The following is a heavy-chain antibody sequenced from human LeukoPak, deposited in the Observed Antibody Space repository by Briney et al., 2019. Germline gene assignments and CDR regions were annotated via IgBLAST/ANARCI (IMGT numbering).Heavy chain of an antibody. CDR3: ARDTYCGGDCFNSGGFDY. CDR1: RFTFSSYS. Sequence: GGSLRLSCAASRFTFSSYSMNWVRQAPGKGLEWVSYISSSSSTIYYADSVKGRFTTSRDNAKNSLYLQMNSLRAEDTAVYYCARDTYCGGDCFNSGGFDYWGQGTLVTVSS. V-gene: IGHV3-48*04. CDR2: ISSSSSTI. D-gene: IGHD2-21*02. J-gene: IGHJ4*02.